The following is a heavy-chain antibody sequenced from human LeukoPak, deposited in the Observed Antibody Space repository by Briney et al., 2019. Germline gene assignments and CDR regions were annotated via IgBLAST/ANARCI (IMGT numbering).Heavy chain of an antibody. CDR1: GYTFTGYY. V-gene: IGHV1-2*02. J-gene: IGHJ5*02. CDR2: INPNSGGT. Sequence: ASVKVSCKASGYTFTGYYMHWVRQAPGQGLEWMGWINPNSGGTNYAQKFQGRVTMTRDTSISTAYMELSRLRSDDTAVYYCARDLEPYDSSGYSWFDPWGQGTLVTVSS. D-gene: IGHD3-22*01. CDR3: ARDLEPYDSSGYSWFDP.